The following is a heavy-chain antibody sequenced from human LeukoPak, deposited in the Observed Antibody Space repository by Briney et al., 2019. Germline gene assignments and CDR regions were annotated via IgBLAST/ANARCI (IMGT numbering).Heavy chain of an antibody. Sequence: GASVKASCKASGYTFTSYYMHWVRQAPGQGLEWMGRINPSGGSTSYAQKFQGRVTMSRDTSTSTVYMELSSLRSEDTAVYFCARVSSRVPAAMFEGLVSWFDPWGQGTLVTVPS. CDR1: GYTFTSYY. CDR2: INPSGGST. CDR3: ARVSSRVPAAMFEGLVSWFDP. D-gene: IGHD2-2*01. J-gene: IGHJ5*02. V-gene: IGHV1-46*01.